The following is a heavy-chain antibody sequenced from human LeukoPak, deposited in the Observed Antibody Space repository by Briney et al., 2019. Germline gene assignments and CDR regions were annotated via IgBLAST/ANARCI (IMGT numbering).Heavy chain of an antibody. CDR3: AGCDCYSNYLFWYFDY. CDR2: IIPIFGTA. CDR1: GGTFSSYA. D-gene: IGHD4-11*01. V-gene: IGHV1-69*01. Sequence: AASVKVSCKASGGTFSSYAISWVRQAPGQGLEWMGGIIPIFGTANYAQKFRGRVTITADESTSTAYMELSSLRSEDTAVYYCAGCDCYSNYLFWYFDYWGQGTLVTVSS. J-gene: IGHJ4*02.